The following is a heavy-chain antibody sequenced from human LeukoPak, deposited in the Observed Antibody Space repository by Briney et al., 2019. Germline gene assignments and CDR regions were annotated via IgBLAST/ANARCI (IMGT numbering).Heavy chain of an antibody. CDR2: IWYDGSNK. D-gene: IGHD6-13*01. CDR3: ARDGLGIAAAGTFDY. CDR1: GFTFSSYG. J-gene: IGHJ4*02. V-gene: IGHV3-33*01. Sequence: GGSLRLSCAASGFTFSSYGMHWVRQAPGKGLEWVAVIWYDGSNKYYADSVKGRFTISRDNSENTLYLQMNSLRAEDTAVYYCARDGLGIAAAGTFDYWGQGTLVTVSS.